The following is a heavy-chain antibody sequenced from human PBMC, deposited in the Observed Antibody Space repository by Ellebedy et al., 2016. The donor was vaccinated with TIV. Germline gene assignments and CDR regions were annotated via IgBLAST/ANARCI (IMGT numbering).Heavy chain of an antibody. CDR1: GYTFTGYY. V-gene: IGHV1-2*02. J-gene: IGHJ3*02. CDR3: ARPPGSSGWGAFDI. Sequence: ASVKVSXXASGYTFTGYYMHWVRQAPGQGLEWMGWINPNSGGTNYAQKFQGRVTMTRDTSISTAYMELSRLRSDDTAVYYCARPPGSSGWGAFDIWGQGTMVTVSS. CDR2: INPNSGGT. D-gene: IGHD6-19*01.